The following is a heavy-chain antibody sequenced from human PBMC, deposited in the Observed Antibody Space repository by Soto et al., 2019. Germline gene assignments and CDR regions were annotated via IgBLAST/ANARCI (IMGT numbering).Heavy chain of an antibody. CDR2: ISYDGSNK. CDR3: QRDQXXPFFDY. J-gene: IGHJ4*01. V-gene: IGHV3-30-3*01. Sequence: QVQLVESGGGVVQPGRSLRLSCAASGFTFSSYAMHWVRQAPGKGLEWVAVISYDGSNKYYADSVKGRFTISRDNSKNTLYLQIHSLRAXXTPVYYCQRDQXXPFFDY. CDR1: GFTFSSYA. D-gene: IGHD6-13*01.